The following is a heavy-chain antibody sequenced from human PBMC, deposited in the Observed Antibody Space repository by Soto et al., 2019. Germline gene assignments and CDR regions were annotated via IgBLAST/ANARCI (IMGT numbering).Heavy chain of an antibody. Sequence: SETLSLTCAVYGGSFSGYYWSWIRQPPGKGLEWIGEINHSGSTNYNPSLKSRVTISVDTSKNQFSLKLSSVTAADTAVYYCARGGGRYDILTGYWAHDYWGQGTLVTVSS. CDR2: INHSGST. CDR1: GGSFSGYY. J-gene: IGHJ4*02. D-gene: IGHD3-9*01. CDR3: ARGGGRYDILTGYWAHDY. V-gene: IGHV4-34*01.